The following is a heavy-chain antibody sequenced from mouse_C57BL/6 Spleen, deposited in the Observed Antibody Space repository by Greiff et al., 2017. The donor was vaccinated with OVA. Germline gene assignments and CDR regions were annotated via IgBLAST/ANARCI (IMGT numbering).Heavy chain of an antibody. D-gene: IGHD1-1*01. CDR2: ISSGSSTI. V-gene: IGHV5-17*01. CDR1: GFTFSDYG. CDR3: ARDYGKRLDY. J-gene: IGHJ2*01. Sequence: EVHLVESGGGLVKPGGSLKLSCAASGFTFSDYGMHWVRQAPEKGLEWVAYISSGSSTIYYADTVKGRFTISRDNAKNTLFLQMTSLRSEDTAMYYCARDYGKRLDYWGQGTTLTVSS.